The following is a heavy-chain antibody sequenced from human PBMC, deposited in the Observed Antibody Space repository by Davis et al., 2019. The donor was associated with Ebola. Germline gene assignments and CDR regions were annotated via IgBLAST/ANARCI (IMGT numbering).Heavy chain of an antibody. CDR3: AREALGYCRGGSCRTPDY. J-gene: IGHJ4*02. D-gene: IGHD2-15*01. CDR1: GFTFYSYA. CDR2: ISRTSTYI. Sequence: GESLKISCAASGFTFYSYAMNWVRQAPGKGLEWVSSISRTSTYIYYADSVKGRFTISRNNAKNSLFLQMSSLRAEDTALYYCAREALGYCRGGSCRTPDYWGQGTLVTVSS. V-gene: IGHV3-21*03.